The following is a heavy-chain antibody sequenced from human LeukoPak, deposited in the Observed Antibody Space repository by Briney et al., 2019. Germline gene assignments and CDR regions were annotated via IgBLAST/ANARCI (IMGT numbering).Heavy chain of an antibody. CDR1: GGSISSGGYY. Sequence: SQNLSLTCTVSGGSISSGGYYWSWIRQHPGKGLEWIGYIYYSGSTYYNPSLKSRVTISVDTSKNQFSLKLSSVTAADTAVYYCARGSDSSGYLDGAFDIWGQGTMVTVSS. CDR2: IYYSGST. V-gene: IGHV4-31*03. CDR3: ARGSDSSGYLDGAFDI. J-gene: IGHJ3*02. D-gene: IGHD3-22*01.